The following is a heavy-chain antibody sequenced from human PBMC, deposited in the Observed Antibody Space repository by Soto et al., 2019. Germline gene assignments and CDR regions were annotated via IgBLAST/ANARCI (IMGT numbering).Heavy chain of an antibody. J-gene: IGHJ5*02. CDR3: ARVGAYCSGGSCYSWFDP. CDR1: GGSISSGDYY. CDR2: IYYSGST. Sequence: PSETLSLTCTVSGGSISSGDYYWNWIRQPPGKGLEWIGYIYYSGSTYYNPSLKSRITISVDTSKNQFSLKLRSVTAADTAVYYCARVGAYCSGGSCYSWFDPWGQGTLVTVSS. D-gene: IGHD2-15*01. V-gene: IGHV4-30-4*01.